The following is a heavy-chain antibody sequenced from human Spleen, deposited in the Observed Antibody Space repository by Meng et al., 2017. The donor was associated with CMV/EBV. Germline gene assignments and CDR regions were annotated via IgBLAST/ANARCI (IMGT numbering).Heavy chain of an antibody. CDR3: AGSRPGGGACDY. Sequence: RPGLGQRPASPSSSCNFSGSAMKCYHWNWVRGPDGQGLNWIGLIQVIWHTLYNPPLKSRGTESMDALKSQFSLTLNSVTAADTATYDCAGSRPGGGACDYWGQGILVTVSS. CDR1: GSAMKCYH. D-gene: IGHD3-16*01. J-gene: IGHJ4*02. V-gene: IGHV4-4*07. CDR2: IQVIWHT.